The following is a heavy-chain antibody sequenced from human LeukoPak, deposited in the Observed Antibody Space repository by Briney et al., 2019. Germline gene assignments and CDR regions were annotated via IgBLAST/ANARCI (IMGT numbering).Heavy chain of an antibody. J-gene: IGHJ5*02. CDR1: GGSFSGYY. CDR3: ARGAKFESSSSWLYNWFDP. V-gene: IGHV4-34*01. CDR2: INHSGST. Sequence: SETLSLTCAVYGGSFSGYYWSWIRQPPGKGLEWIGEINHSGSTNYNPSLKSRVTISVDTSKNQFSLKLSSVTAADTAMYYCARGAKFESSSSWLYNWFDPWGQGTLVTVSS. D-gene: IGHD6-13*01.